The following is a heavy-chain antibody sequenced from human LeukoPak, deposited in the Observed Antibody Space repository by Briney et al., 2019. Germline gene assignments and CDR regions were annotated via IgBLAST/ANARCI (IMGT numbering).Heavy chain of an antibody. D-gene: IGHD3-22*01. CDR1: GYTFTSYY. Sequence: ASVKVSCKASGYTFTSYYMHWVRQAPGQGLEWMGIINPSGGGTTYAQKFQGRVTMTRDMSTSTVYMELSSLRSEDTAVHYCARDMPDYYDSSGPVQGDAFDIWGQGTMVTVSS. CDR2: INPSGGGT. CDR3: ARDMPDYYDSSGPVQGDAFDI. V-gene: IGHV1-46*01. J-gene: IGHJ3*02.